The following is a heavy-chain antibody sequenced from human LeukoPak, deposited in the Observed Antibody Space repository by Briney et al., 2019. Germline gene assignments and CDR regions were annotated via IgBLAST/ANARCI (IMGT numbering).Heavy chain of an antibody. J-gene: IGHJ4*02. D-gene: IGHD2-15*01. CDR3: GRKAGDCGGGSCYSIDY. CDR2: IIPIFGTA. Sequence: ASVKVSXKAFGGSFSSEAISWVRQAPGQGLEWMGGIIPIFGTANYAQKLQGRVTITTDESTSTAYMEVRSLRSEDTAVYYCGRKAGDCGGGSCYSIDYWGQGTLVTVSS. CDR1: GGSFSSEA. V-gene: IGHV1-69*05.